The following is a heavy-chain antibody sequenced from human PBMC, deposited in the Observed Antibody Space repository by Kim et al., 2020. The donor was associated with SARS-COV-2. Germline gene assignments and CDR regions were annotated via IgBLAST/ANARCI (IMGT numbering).Heavy chain of an antibody. D-gene: IGHD2-21*02. CDR1: GYSFTSYW. CDR2: IYPGDSDT. CDR3: ARRRYGGNSLFWFDP. V-gene: IGHV5-51*01. Sequence: GESLKISCKGSGYSFTSYWIGWVRQMPGKGLEWMGIIYPGDSDTRYSPSFQGQVTISADKFISTAYLQWSSLKASDTVMYYCARRRYGGNSLFWFDPWGQGTLVTVSS. J-gene: IGHJ5*02.